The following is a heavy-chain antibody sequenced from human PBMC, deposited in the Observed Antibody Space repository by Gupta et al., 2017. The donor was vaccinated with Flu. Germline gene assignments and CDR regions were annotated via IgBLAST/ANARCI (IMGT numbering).Heavy chain of an antibody. V-gene: IGHV1-46*01. Sequence: QVQLVQSGAEEKKPGASVKVSCKASGYTFTSYYMHWVRQAPGQGLEWMGIINPSGGSTSYAQKFQGRVTMTRDTSTSTVYMELSSMRSEDTAVYYCARDRAYCGGDCYSRGDAFDIWGQGTMVTVSS. CDR1: GYTFTSYY. J-gene: IGHJ3*02. D-gene: IGHD2-21*02. CDR3: ARDRAYCGGDCYSRGDAFDI. CDR2: INPSGGST.